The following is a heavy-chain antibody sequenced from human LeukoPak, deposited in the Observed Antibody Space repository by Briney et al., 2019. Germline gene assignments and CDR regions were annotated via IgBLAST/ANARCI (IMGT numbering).Heavy chain of an antibody. V-gene: IGHV1-69*06. CDR2: IIPIFGTA. D-gene: IGHD3-22*01. CDR1: GCTFSSYA. CDR3: ARLRLPYYYDSSGYYEENDY. J-gene: IGHJ4*02. Sequence: SVKVSCKASGCTFSSYAISWVRQAPGQGLEWMGGIIPIFGTANYAQKFQGRVTITADNSTSTAYMELSSLRSEDTAVYYCARLRLPYYYDSSGYYEENDYWGQGTLVTVSS.